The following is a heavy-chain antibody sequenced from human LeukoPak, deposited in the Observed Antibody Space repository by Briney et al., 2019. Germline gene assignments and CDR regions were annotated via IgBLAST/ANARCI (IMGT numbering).Heavy chain of an antibody. J-gene: IGHJ6*03. Sequence: SETLSLTCAVYGGSFSGYYWSWIRQPPGKGLEWIGEINHSGSTNYNPSLKSRVTISVDTSKNQFSLKLSSVTAADTAVYYCARDRTMVRGVITLYYMDVWGKGTTVTISS. CDR2: INHSGST. V-gene: IGHV4-34*01. CDR3: ARDRTMVRGVITLYYMDV. CDR1: GGSFSGYY. D-gene: IGHD3-10*01.